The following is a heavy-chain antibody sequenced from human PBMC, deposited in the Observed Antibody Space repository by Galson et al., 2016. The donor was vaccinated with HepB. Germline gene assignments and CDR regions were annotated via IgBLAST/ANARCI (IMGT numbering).Heavy chain of an antibody. CDR2: IRWDGSSG. CDR1: GFTFDDYT. Sequence: SLRLSCAASGFTFDDYTTHWVRQAPGKGLEWVSLIRWDGSSGYYADSVKGRFTISRDNSKNSLYLQMNSLRTEDTALYYCAKDLSGALLISYCDYGMDVWGQGTTVTVSS. V-gene: IGHV3-43*01. CDR3: AKDLSGALLISYCDYGMDV. D-gene: IGHD2-15*01. J-gene: IGHJ6*02.